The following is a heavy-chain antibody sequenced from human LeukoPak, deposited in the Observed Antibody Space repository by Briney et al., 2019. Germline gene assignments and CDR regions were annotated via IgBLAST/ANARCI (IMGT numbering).Heavy chain of an antibody. CDR2: IYCSGST. CDR1: GGSISSSSYY. Sequence: SETLSLTCTVSGGSISSSSYYWGWIRQPPGKGLEWIGSIYCSGSTYYNPSLKSRVTISVDTSKNQFSLKLSSVTAADTAVYYCARGPSWANSGSYYFDYWGQGTLVTVSS. V-gene: IGHV4-39*07. CDR3: ARGPSWANSGSYYFDY. D-gene: IGHD1-26*01. J-gene: IGHJ4*02.